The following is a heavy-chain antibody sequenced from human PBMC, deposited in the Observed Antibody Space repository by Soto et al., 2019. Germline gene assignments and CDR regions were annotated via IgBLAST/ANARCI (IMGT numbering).Heavy chain of an antibody. J-gene: IGHJ5*02. V-gene: IGHV1-2*06. CDR2: VNPNTGVT. D-gene: IGHD3-9*01. CDR1: GYTFTAFY. Sequence: VKVSCKASGYTFTAFYMNWVRQAPGQGLEWMGRVNPNTGVTKYAQKFQGRVTMTRDTSINTAYMELSGLTSDDTAVYYCTTLRLDPWGQGTLVTVSS. CDR3: TTLRLDP.